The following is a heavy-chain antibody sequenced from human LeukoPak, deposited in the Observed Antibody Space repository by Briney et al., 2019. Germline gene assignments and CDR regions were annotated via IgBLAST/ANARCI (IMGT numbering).Heavy chain of an antibody. Sequence: GGSLRLSCAASGFTFSSYEMNWVRQAPGKGLEWVSCISSSGSTIYYADSVKGRFTISRDNAKNSLYLQMNSLRAEDTAVYFCARALRHFDWFLPNLDYWGQGTLVTVSS. CDR1: GFTFSSYE. D-gene: IGHD3-9*01. CDR3: ARALRHFDWFLPNLDY. V-gene: IGHV3-48*03. J-gene: IGHJ4*02. CDR2: ISSSGSTI.